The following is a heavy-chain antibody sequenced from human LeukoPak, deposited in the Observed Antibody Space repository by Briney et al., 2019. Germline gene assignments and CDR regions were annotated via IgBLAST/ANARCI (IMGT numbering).Heavy chain of an antibody. V-gene: IGHV3-9*01. CDR3: AKEITGGGYSFDY. CDR1: GFTFDDYA. J-gene: IGHJ4*02. Sequence: PGGSLRLSCAASGFTFDDYAMHWVRQAPGKGLEWVSGISWNSGSIGYADSVKGRFTISRDNVKNSLYLQMNSLRAEGTALYYCAKEITGGGYSFDYWGQGTLVTVSS. D-gene: IGHD2-21*01. CDR2: ISWNSGSI.